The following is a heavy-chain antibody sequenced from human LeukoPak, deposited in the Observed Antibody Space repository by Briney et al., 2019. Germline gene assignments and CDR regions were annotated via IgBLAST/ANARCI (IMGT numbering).Heavy chain of an antibody. J-gene: IGHJ5*02. D-gene: IGHD6-6*01. V-gene: IGHV1-18*01. CDR2: ISAYNGNT. CDR3: ARSIAARGWFDP. CDR1: GYTFTSYG. Sequence: ASVKVSCKASGYTFTSYGISWVRQAPGQGLEWMGWISAYNGNTNYAQKLQGRATMTTDTSTSTAYMELRSLRSDDTAVYYCARSIAARGWFDPWGQGTLVTVSS.